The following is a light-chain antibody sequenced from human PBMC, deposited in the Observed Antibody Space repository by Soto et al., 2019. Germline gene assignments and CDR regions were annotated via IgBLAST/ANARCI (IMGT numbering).Light chain of an antibody. CDR3: TSYTTSTTPLYV. J-gene: IGLJ1*01. Sequence: QSALTQPASVSGSPGQSITISCTGTSSDVGGYNYVSWYQHHPGKAPKLMIFEVSNRPSWVSYRFSGSKSGNTASLTISGLQAEDAADYYCTSYTTSTTPLYVFGTGTKVTVL. CDR1: SSDVGGYNY. CDR2: EVS. V-gene: IGLV2-14*01.